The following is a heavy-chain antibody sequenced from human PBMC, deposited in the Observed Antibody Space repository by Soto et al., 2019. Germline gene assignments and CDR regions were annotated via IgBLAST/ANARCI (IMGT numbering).Heavy chain of an antibody. Sequence: EVQLVESGGGLVQPGGSLRLSCAASGFTVSSNYMSWVRQAPGKGLEWVSVIYSGGSTYYADSVKGRFTISRHNSKNTVYVQMDSLRAEDTAVYYCAREGAGTDYWGQGTLVTVSS. CDR1: GFTVSSNY. CDR3: AREGAGTDY. D-gene: IGHD6-19*01. J-gene: IGHJ4*02. V-gene: IGHV3-53*04. CDR2: IYSGGST.